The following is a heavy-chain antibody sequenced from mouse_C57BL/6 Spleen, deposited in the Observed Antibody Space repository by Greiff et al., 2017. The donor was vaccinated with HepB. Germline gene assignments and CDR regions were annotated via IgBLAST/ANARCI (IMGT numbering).Heavy chain of an antibody. V-gene: IGHV1-82*01. J-gene: IGHJ3*01. D-gene: IGHD2-1*01. CDR2: IYPGDGDT. CDR3: APYGNYLAWFAY. Sequence: QVQLKESGPELVKPGASVKISCKASGYAFSSSWMNWVKQRPGKGLEWIGRIYPGDGDTNYNGKFKGKATLTADKSSSTAYMQLSSLTSEDSAVYFCAPYGNYLAWFAYWGQGTLVTVSA. CDR1: GYAFSSSW.